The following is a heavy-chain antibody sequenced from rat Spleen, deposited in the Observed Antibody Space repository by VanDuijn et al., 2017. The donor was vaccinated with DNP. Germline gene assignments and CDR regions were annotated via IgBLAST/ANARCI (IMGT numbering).Heavy chain of an antibody. CDR3: ARWTRYFDY. V-gene: IGHV3-1*01. D-gene: IGHD1-7*01. J-gene: IGHJ2*01. Sequence: EVQLQESGSGLVKPSQSLSLTCSVTGYSITSNYWGWIRKFPGNKMEYIGHISYSGSTNYNPSLKCRISITRDTSKNHFFLHLNSVTTEDTATYYCARWTRYFDYGGQGVMVTVSS. CDR1: GYSITSNY. CDR2: ISYSGST.